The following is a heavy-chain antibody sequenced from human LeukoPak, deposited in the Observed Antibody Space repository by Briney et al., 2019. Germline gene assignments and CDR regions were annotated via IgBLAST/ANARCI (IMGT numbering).Heavy chain of an antibody. V-gene: IGHV4-34*01. CDR3: ARARLLWFGDSLYFDY. Sequence: PSETLSLTCAVHGGSFSGYYWSWIRQPPGKGLEWIGEINHSGSTNYNPSLKSRVTISVDTSKNQFSLKLSSVTAADTAVYYCARARLLWFGDSLYFDYWGQGTLVTVSS. CDR1: GGSFSGYY. J-gene: IGHJ4*02. D-gene: IGHD3-10*01. CDR2: INHSGST.